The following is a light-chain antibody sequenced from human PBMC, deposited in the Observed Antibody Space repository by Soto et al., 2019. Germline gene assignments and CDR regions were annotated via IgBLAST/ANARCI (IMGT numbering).Light chain of an antibody. CDR2: ETS. CDR3: QQRGSFS. CDR1: QSVSSR. Sequence: EIVMTQSPATLSVSTGERATLSCRASQSVSSRLAWYQQKPGQAPRLLIYETSTRATGIPARFSGSGSGTDFTLTIFSLKTEDSAVYYCQQRGSFSFGQGTKVDIK. J-gene: IGKJ1*01. V-gene: IGKV3D-15*01.